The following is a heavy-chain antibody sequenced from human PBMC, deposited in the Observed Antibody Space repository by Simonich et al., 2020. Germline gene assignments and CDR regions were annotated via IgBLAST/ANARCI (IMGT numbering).Heavy chain of an antibody. D-gene: IGHD6-13*01. CDR1: GYTFTGYY. CDR3: ARSHIAAAGTGYFQH. J-gene: IGHJ1*01. V-gene: IGHV1-2*02. Sequence: QVQLVQSGAEVKKPGASVKVSCKASGYTFTGYYMHWVRQAPGQGLEWMGWINPNSGGKNYAQKVQGRVTMTRDTSISTAYMELSRLRSDDTAVYYCARSHIAAAGTGYFQHWGQGTLVTVSS. CDR2: INPNSGGK.